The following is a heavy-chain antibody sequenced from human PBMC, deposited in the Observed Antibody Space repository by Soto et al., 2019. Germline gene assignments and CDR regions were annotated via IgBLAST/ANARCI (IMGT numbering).Heavy chain of an antibody. Sequence: QVQLVESGGGVVQPGRSLRLSCAASGFTFSSYGMHWVRQAPGKGLEWVAVISYDGSNKYYADSVKGRFTISRDNSKNTLYLQMNSLRAEDTAVYYCASGYCSGGSCAPPDYWGQGTLVTVSS. CDR2: ISYDGSNK. CDR1: GFTFSSYG. J-gene: IGHJ4*02. D-gene: IGHD2-15*01. CDR3: ASGYCSGGSCAPPDY. V-gene: IGHV3-30*03.